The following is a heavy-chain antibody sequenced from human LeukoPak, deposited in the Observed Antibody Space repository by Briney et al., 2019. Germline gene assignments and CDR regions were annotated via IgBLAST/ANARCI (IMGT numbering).Heavy chain of an antibody. Sequence: ASVKVSCKTSGYTSTSYYMHWVRQAPGQGLEWMGIINPSGGSTSYAQKFQGRVTMTRDTSTSTVYMELSSLRSEDTAVYYCARGPLYSSSWYGGWFDPWGQGTLVTVSS. CDR2: INPSGGST. J-gene: IGHJ5*02. D-gene: IGHD6-13*01. V-gene: IGHV1-46*01. CDR1: GYTSTSYY. CDR3: ARGPLYSSSWYGGWFDP.